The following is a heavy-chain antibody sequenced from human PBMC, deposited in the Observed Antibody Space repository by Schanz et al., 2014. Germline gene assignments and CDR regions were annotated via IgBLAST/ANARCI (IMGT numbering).Heavy chain of an antibody. CDR3: AKSQGSSFDS. Sequence: EVQLVESGGGLVQPGGSLRLSCAASGFTFSSYAMSWVRQAPGKGLEWVSAISGSGGSTYYADSVKGRFTISRDNAERTRCLEMNNLRAEEGGVGGGAKSQGSSFDSWGQGTLVTVSS. CDR1: GFTFSSYA. V-gene: IGHV3-23*04. CDR2: ISGSGGST. D-gene: IGHD6-13*01. J-gene: IGHJ4*02.